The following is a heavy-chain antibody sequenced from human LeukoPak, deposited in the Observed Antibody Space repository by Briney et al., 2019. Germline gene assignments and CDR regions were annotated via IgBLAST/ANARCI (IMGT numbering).Heavy chain of an antibody. V-gene: IGHV3-7*01. D-gene: IGHD1-26*01. CDR2: IKKDGGEK. J-gene: IGHJ4*02. CDR3: ARDKVVGATVFDY. CDR1: GFTFSSYW. Sequence: GGSLSLSCAASGFTFSSYWLSWVRQAPGKGLEWVANIKKDGGEKYYVDSVKGQFTISRDNAKTSLYLQMNSLRAEDTAVYYCARDKVVGATVFDYWGQGTLVTVSS.